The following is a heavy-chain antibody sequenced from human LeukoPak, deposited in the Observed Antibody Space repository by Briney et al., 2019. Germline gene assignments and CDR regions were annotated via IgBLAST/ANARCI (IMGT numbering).Heavy chain of an antibody. V-gene: IGHV3-7*01. J-gene: IGHJ6*03. CDR1: GFTFSSYW. D-gene: IGHD3/OR15-3a*01. CDR2: IKQDGSEE. CDR3: ARDRRWTWYSYDFFGDNYYYYMDV. Sequence: GGSLRLSCAASGFTFSSYWMSWVRQAPGKGLEWVANIKQDGSEEYYVDSVKGRFTISRDNAKNSLYLQMNSLRAEDTAVYYCARDRRWTWYSYDFFGDNYYYYMDVWGKGTTVTISS.